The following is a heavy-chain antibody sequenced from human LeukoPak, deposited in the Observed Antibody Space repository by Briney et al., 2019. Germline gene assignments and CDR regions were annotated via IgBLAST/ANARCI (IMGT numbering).Heavy chain of an antibody. D-gene: IGHD3-10*01. J-gene: IGHJ6*02. Sequence: SETLSLTCAVYGGSFSGYYWSWIRQPPGKGLEWIGEINHSGSTNYNPSLKSRVTISVDTSKNQLSLKLSSVTAADTAVYYCARGLITMVRGVTYGMDVWGQGTTVTVSS. CDR2: INHSGST. CDR1: GGSFSGYY. CDR3: ARGLITMVRGVTYGMDV. V-gene: IGHV4-34*01.